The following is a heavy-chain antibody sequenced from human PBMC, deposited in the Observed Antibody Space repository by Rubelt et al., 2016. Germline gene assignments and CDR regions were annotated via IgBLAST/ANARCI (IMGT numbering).Heavy chain of an antibody. CDR3: ARVLSPPLVRNTKRTRGWYFDL. Sequence: GKGLEWIGSIYYSGSTYYNPSLKSRVTISVDTSKNQFSLKLSSVTAADTAVYYCARVLSPPLVRNTKRTRGWYFDLWGRGTLVTVSS. V-gene: IGHV4-39*01. D-gene: IGHD1-14*01. CDR2: IYYSGST. J-gene: IGHJ2*01.